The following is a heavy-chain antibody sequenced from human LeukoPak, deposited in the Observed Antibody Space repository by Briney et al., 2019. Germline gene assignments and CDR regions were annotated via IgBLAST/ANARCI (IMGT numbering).Heavy chain of an antibody. CDR2: INAGNGNT. CDR3: ARDGITMVRGARFYYYMDV. J-gene: IGHJ6*03. CDR1: GYTFTSYA. D-gene: IGHD3-10*01. V-gene: IGHV1-3*03. Sequence: ASVKVSCKASGYTFTSYAMHWVRQAPGQRLEWMGWINAGNGNTKYSQEFQGRVTITRDTSASTAYMELSSLRSEDVAVYYCARDGITMVRGARFYYYMDVWGKGTTVTVSS.